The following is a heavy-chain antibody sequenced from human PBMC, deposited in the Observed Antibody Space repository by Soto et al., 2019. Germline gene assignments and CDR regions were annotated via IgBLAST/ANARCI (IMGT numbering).Heavy chain of an antibody. CDR3: ARPYSGSYWGDAFDI. Sequence: QLQLQESGPGLVKPSETLSLTCTVSGGSISSRTYYWAWIRQPPGKGLEWIGSIYYTGSPYYNPSLKSRVTISLDTSKNQFSLKLTSVTAADTAVYYCARPYSGSYWGDAFDIWGQGTMVTVSS. D-gene: IGHD1-26*01. V-gene: IGHV4-39*01. J-gene: IGHJ3*02. CDR2: IYYTGSP. CDR1: GGSISSRTYY.